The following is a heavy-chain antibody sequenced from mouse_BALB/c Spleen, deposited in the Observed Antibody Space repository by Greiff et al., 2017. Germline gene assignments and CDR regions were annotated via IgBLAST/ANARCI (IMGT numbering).Heavy chain of an antibody. D-gene: IGHD2-4*01. J-gene: IGHJ3*01. V-gene: IGHV1-5*01. CDR3: SGDYDGWFAY. CDR1: GYTFTSYW. Sequence: EVQLQQSGTVLARPGASVKMSCKASGYTFTSYWMHWVKQRPGQGLEWIGAIYPGNSDTSYNQKFKGKAKLTAVTSTSTAYMELSSLTNEDSAVYYCSGDYDGWFAYWGQGTLVTVSA. CDR2: IYPGNSDT.